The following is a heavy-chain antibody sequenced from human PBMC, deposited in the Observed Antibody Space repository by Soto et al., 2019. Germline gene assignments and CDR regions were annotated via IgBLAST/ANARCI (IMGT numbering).Heavy chain of an antibody. J-gene: IGHJ6*03. CDR2: MNPNSGNT. D-gene: IGHD3-10*01. CDR3: ASKRRGGSATQYYYYYMDV. Sequence: ASVKVSCKASGYTFTSYDINWVRQATGQGLEWMGWMNPNSGNTGYAQKFQGRGTMTRNTSISTAYMELSSLRSEDTAVYYCASKRRGGSATQYYYYYMDVWGKGTTVTVSS. CDR1: GYTFTSYD. V-gene: IGHV1-8*01.